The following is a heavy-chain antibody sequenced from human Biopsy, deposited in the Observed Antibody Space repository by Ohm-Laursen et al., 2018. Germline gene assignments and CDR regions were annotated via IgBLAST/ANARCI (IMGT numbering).Heavy chain of an antibody. Sequence: PPGTLSLTCAVYGESFNGYYWSWIRQTPGKGLEWIGEVSHSGSTNYNPSLKSRVTISVDTSKNQFSLNLSSVTAADTAVYYCARLTGDYIWGNWRINHDPFDIWDQGTSVTVSS. CDR3: ARLTGDYIWGNWRINHDPFDI. D-gene: IGHD3-16*01. CDR2: VSHSGST. V-gene: IGHV4-34*01. CDR1: GESFNGYY. J-gene: IGHJ3*02.